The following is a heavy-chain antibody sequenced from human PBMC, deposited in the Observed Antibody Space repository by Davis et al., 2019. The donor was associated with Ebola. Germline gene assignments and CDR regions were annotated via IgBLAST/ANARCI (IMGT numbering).Heavy chain of an antibody. J-gene: IGHJ5*02. CDR3: ARRYCSSTSCLNNWFDP. V-gene: IGHV1-46*01. D-gene: IGHD2-2*01. CDR1: GYTFTSYY. CDR2: INPSGGST. Sequence: AASVKVSCKASGYTFTSYYMNWVRQAPGQGLEWMGIINPSGGSTGFAQKFQGRLTMSRDTSASTVYMELSSLRSEDTAVYYCARRYCSSTSCLNNWFDPWGQGTLVTVPS.